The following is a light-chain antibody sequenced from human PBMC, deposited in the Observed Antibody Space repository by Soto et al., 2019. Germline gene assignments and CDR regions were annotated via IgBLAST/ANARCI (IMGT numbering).Light chain of an antibody. CDR2: GVS. Sequence: EIVMTQSPATLSVSPGERATLSCRASQSVCSDLAWYQQKPGQAPRLLIYGVSRRATGIPDRFSGSGSGTDFTLSISRLEPEDFAVYYCQQYGTSLWTFGHGTKVDIK. V-gene: IGKV3-20*01. CDR3: QQYGTSLWT. CDR1: QSVCSD. J-gene: IGKJ1*01.